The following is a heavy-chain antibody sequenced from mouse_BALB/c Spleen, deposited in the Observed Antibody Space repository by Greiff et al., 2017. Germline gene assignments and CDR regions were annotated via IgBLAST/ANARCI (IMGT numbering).Heavy chain of an antibody. J-gene: IGHJ4*01. V-gene: IGHV1-55*01. CDR2: IYPGSGST. D-gene: IGHD1-1*01. Sequence: QVQLQQPGAELVKPGTSVKLSCKASGYNFTSYWINWVKLRPGQGLEWIGDIYPGSGSTNYNEKFKSKATLTVDTSSSTAYMKLSSLASKDSALYYCARDYDAMDYWGQGTSVTVSS. CDR1: GYNFTSYW. CDR3: ARDYDAMDY.